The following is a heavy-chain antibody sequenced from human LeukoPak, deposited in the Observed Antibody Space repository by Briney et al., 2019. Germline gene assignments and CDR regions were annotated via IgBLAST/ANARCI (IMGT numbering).Heavy chain of an antibody. D-gene: IGHD3-3*01. V-gene: IGHV4-61*05. J-gene: IGHJ4*02. CDR1: GESINTDTYY. Sequence: SETLSLTCTVSGESINTDTYYWAWVRQPPGRGLEWIAYIDSSGTTTHNPSLKSRVAISVDRSKNQFSLRLNSMTTADTAVYYCARHESGNLHYFDCWGQGTLVTVSS. CDR3: ARHESGNLHYFDC. CDR2: IDSSGTT.